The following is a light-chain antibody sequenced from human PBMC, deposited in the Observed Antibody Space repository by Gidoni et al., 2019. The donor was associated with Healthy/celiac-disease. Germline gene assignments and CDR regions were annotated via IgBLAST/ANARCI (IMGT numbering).Light chain of an antibody. Sequence: EIQMTQSPSSLSASVGDRVTITCRASQSISSYLNWYQQKPGKAPKLLIYAASSLQSGVPSRFSCSGSGTDFTLTISSLQPEDFATYYCQQSYSTLTFGGWTKVEIK. J-gene: IGKJ4*01. CDR3: QQSYSTLT. V-gene: IGKV1-39*01. CDR2: AAS. CDR1: QSISSY.